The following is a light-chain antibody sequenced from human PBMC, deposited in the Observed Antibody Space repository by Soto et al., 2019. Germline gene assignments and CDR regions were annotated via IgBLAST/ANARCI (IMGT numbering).Light chain of an antibody. CDR2: DAS. CDR1: QRVASD. Sequence: VLTQSPGTLSLSPGEGLTLSWKASQRVASDLAWYLQKPGQPPRLLIYDASIRATGIPDRISGSGSEREFTLTISRLEPEDAEVYYCQQYFNSPRTFGQGTKVEIK. V-gene: IGKV3-20*01. CDR3: QQYFNSPRT. J-gene: IGKJ1*01.